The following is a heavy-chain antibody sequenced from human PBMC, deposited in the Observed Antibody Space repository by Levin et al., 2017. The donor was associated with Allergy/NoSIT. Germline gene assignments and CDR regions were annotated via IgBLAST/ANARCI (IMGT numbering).Heavy chain of an antibody. D-gene: IGHD4-17*01. Sequence: SCAVSGGSISSGGYSWSWIRQPPGKGLEWIGYIYHSGSTYYNPSLKSRVTISVDRSKNQFSLKLSSVTAADTAVYYCARDGDYGRARYDYWGQGTLVTVSS. V-gene: IGHV4-30-2*01. CDR3: ARDGDYGRARYDY. J-gene: IGHJ4*02. CDR2: IYHSGST. CDR1: GGSISSGGYS.